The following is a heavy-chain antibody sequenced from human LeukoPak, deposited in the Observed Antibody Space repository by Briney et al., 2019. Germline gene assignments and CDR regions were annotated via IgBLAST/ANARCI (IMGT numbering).Heavy chain of an antibody. CDR1: GATFSSYT. J-gene: IGHJ3*02. D-gene: IGHD2-2*01. CDR2: ISPSGTNT. CDR3: AKDLDCSSSGCGAFDM. Sequence: GGSLRLSCAASGATFSSYTMSWVRQAPGKGLEWVSGISPSGTNTYHANSVKGRFTISRDNPKNTLYLQMNSLRADDTAINYCAKDLDCSSSGCGAFDMWGQGTMVTVSS. V-gene: IGHV3-23*01.